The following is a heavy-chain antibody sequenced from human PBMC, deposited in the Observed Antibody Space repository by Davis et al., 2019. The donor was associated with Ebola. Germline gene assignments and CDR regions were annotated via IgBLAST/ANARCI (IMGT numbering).Heavy chain of an antibody. CDR1: GFTFSSYW. J-gene: IGHJ4*02. CDR2: ISSSGGTI. CDR3: ARDLGDGSSFGY. D-gene: IGHD5-24*01. Sequence: PGGSLRLSCAASGFTFSSYWMSWIRQAPGKGLEWVSYISSSGGTIYYADSVKGRFTISRDNAKNSLYLQMNSLRAEDTAVYYCARDLGDGSSFGYWGQGTLVTVSS. V-gene: IGHV3-48*04.